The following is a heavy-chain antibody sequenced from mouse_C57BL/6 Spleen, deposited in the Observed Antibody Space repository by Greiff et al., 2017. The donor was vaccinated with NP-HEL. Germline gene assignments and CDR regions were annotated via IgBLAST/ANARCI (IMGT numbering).Heavy chain of an antibody. D-gene: IGHD2-4*01. V-gene: IGHV1-26*01. Sequence: EVQLQQSGPELVKPGASVKISCKASGYTFTDYYMNWVKQSHGKSLEWIGDINPNNGGTSYNQKFKGKATLTVDKSSSTAYMELRSLTSEDSAVYYCAREGDYDPWGQGTLVTVSA. J-gene: IGHJ3*01. CDR2: INPNNGGT. CDR3: AREGDYDP. CDR1: GYTFTDYY.